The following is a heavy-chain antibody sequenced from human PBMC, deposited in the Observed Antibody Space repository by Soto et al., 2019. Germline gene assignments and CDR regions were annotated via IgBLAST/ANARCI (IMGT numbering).Heavy chain of an antibody. V-gene: IGHV4-30-2*06. CDR2: IYPTGTT. CDR3: ARAPPGTTPRWLL. J-gene: IGHJ6*02. D-gene: IGHD4-17*01. Sequence: QLQLRESGSGLVKPSETLSLTCTVSGGSISSGGYSWSWIRQSPEKGLEWLGCIYPTGTTYYHPSLKSRVTISVDTSSNQFSLNLTPVTAADTALEFCARAPPGTTPRWLLLGQGTTVTFSS. CDR1: GGSISSGGYS.